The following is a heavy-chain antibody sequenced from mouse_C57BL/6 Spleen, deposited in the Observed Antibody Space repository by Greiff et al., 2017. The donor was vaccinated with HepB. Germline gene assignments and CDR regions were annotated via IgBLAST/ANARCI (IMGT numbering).Heavy chain of an antibody. CDR2: IYPGNSDT. CDR1: GYTFTSYW. J-gene: IGHJ2*01. V-gene: IGHV1-5*01. D-gene: IGHD1-1*01. Sequence: VQLQQSGTVLARPGASVKMSCKTSGYTFTSYWMHWVKQRPGQGLEWIGAIYPGNSDTSYNQKFKGKAKLTAVTSASTAYMELSSLTNEDSAVYYCTRIHYYGSSYAYFDYWGQGTTLTVSS. CDR3: TRIHYYGSSYAYFDY.